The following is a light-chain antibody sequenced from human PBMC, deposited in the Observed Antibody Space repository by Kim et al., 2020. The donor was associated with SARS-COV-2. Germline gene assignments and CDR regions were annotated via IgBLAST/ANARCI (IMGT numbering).Light chain of an antibody. CDR2: GRN. Sequence: SSELTQDPAESVALGQTVRITCQGDSLRSYYATWYQQRPRQAPVLVIYGRNNRPSGIPDRFSGSSSGNTASLTISGAQAEDEADFYCQSRDSGGDVLFGGGTKLTVL. J-gene: IGLJ2*01. CDR3: QSRDSGGDVL. V-gene: IGLV3-19*01. CDR1: SLRSYY.